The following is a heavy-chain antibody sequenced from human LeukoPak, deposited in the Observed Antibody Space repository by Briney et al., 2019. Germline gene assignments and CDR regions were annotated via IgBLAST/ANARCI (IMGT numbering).Heavy chain of an antibody. CDR2: IYYSGST. J-gene: IGHJ4*02. Sequence: SETLSHTCTVSGGSVSSYYWNWIRQPPGKGLEWIGYIYYSGSTKYHPSLKSRVTISVDTSKNQFSLKLSSVTAADTAVYYCSRTNNWNYEVDYWGQGTLVTVSS. V-gene: IGHV4-59*02. D-gene: IGHD1-7*01. CDR3: SRTNNWNYEVDY. CDR1: GGSVSSYY.